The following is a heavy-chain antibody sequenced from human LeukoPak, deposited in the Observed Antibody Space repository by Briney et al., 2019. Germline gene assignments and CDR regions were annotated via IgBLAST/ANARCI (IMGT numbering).Heavy chain of an antibody. Sequence: GGSLRLSCAASGLTFSDYYMTWIRQAPGKGLEWVSSISGSGTTTYSADSVRGRFSVSRDNAKNSVFLYMNSLRAEDTAVYYCAIQITMIVVVPYFDYWGQGTLVTVSS. CDR2: ISGSGTTT. CDR3: AIQITMIVVVPYFDY. V-gene: IGHV3-11*04. CDR1: GLTFSDYY. J-gene: IGHJ4*02. D-gene: IGHD3-22*01.